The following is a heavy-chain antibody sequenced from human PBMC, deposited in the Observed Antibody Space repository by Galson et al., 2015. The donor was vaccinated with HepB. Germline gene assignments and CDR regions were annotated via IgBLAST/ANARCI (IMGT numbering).Heavy chain of an antibody. CDR2: IYYSGNT. V-gene: IGHV4-31*03. D-gene: IGHD2-8*02. J-gene: IGHJ4*02. CDR1: GGSITSGSHY. CDR3: ERESQYGTGWPEKH. Sequence: LSLTCTVSGGSITSGSHYWNWIRQHPGKGLEWIGYIYYSGNTYYSPSLKSRVTISVDTSKNQFSLKLSSVTAADTAVYYCERESQYGTGWPEKHWGQGTLVTVSS.